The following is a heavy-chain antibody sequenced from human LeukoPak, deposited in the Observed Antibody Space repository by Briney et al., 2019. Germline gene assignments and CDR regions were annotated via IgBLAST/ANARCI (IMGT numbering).Heavy chain of an antibody. J-gene: IGHJ4*02. CDR3: ARAKHIVVVPRGLYLDS. CDR2: INHSGST. CDR1: GGSFSGYY. V-gene: IGHV4-34*01. Sequence: PSETLSLTCAVYGGSFSGYYWSWIRQPPGKGLEWIGEINHSGSTNYNPSLKSRVTISVDTSKNQFSLKLNSVTAADTAVYYCARAKHIVVVPRGLYLDSWGQGTLVTVSS. D-gene: IGHD2-21*01.